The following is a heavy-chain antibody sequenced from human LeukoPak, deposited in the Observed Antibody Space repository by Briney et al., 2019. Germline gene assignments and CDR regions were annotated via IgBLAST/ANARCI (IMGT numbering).Heavy chain of an antibody. Sequence: GGSLRLSCAASGFTFNNYWMHWVRQAPGKGLVWVSRINIDGSNTDYAESVKGRFTISRDDAKNTLYLQMNSLRAEDTAVYYCARAPYYDSSGYYRYFDSWGQGTLVTVSS. CDR3: ARAPYYDSSGYYRYFDS. CDR1: GFTFNNYW. D-gene: IGHD3-22*01. J-gene: IGHJ4*02. V-gene: IGHV3-74*01. CDR2: INIDGSNT.